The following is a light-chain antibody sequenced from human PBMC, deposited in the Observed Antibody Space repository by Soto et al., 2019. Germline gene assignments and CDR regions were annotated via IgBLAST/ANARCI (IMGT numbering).Light chain of an antibody. CDR2: GAS. Sequence: EIVLTQSPDTLSLSPGERVTLSCRASQSVTNSYFAWYQQKAGQGPRLIIHGASSRATGTPDGISGSVSGKDFTLTISRLEPEDFAVYYCQQYGATPGTFGQGTKLDIK. CDR1: QSVTNSY. J-gene: IGKJ1*01. V-gene: IGKV3-20*01. CDR3: QQYGATPGT.